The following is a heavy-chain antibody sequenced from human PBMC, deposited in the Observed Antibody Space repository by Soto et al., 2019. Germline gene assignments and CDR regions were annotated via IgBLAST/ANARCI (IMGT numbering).Heavy chain of an antibody. J-gene: IGHJ3*02. V-gene: IGHV3-30*18. CDR2: ISYEGSNK. CDR1: GITFSSYG. Sequence: QVQLVESGGGVVQPGRSLRLSCAASGITFSSYGMHWVRQAPGKGLEWVAVISYEGSNKYYADSVKGRFTISRDNXTNPLYLQMNSLRAEDTAVYYCANSPARIQRGAFDIWGQGTMVIVSS. D-gene: IGHD2-15*01. CDR3: ANSPARIQRGAFDI.